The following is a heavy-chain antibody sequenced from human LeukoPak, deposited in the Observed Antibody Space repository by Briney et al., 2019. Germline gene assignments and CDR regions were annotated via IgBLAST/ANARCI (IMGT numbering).Heavy chain of an antibody. CDR3: AKDLSAAAAGTPGDYYSGMDV. D-gene: IGHD6-13*01. Sequence: GGSLRLSCAASGFTFDDYAMHWVRQAPGKGLDWGSGISWNSGSIGYADSVKGRFTISRDNAKNSLYLQMNSLRAEDTALYYCAKDLSAAAAGTPGDYYSGMDVWGQGPTVTVSS. CDR1: GFTFDDYA. J-gene: IGHJ6*02. CDR2: ISWNSGSI. V-gene: IGHV3-9*01.